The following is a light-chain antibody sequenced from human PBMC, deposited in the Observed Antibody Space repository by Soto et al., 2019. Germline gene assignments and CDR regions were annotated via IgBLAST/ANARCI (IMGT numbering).Light chain of an antibody. CDR1: QTISSW. V-gene: IGKV1-5*03. CDR3: QNNNRYAEA. CDR2: KAS. J-gene: IGKJ1*01. Sequence: DLQMTQSPSTLSGAVGDRVTITCRASQTISSWFAWYQQNPGKAPKLLIYKASTLKSGVPSRFSGSGTGTEFTLTISRLQPDDFATYYCQNNNRYAEAFGQGTTVELK.